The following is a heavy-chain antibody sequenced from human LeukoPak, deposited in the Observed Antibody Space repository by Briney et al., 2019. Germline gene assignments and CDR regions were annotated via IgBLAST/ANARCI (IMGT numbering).Heavy chain of an antibody. CDR1: GYSFTSYW. D-gene: IGHD2-2*01. V-gene: IGHV5-51*01. Sequence: GESLKISCKGSGYSFTSYWIGWVRQMRGKGLEWMGIIYPGDSDTRYSPSFPGQVTVSADKSISTAYLQWSSLKASDTAIYYCARRGTYCSTTSCYAAYWGQGTLVTVSS. CDR2: IYPGDSDT. J-gene: IGHJ4*02. CDR3: ARRGTYCSTTSCYAAY.